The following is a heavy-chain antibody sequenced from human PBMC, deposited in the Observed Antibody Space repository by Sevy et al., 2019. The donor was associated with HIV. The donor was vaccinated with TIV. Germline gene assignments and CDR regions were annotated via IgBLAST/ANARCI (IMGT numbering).Heavy chain of an antibody. CDR1: IFTFSDYY. CDR2: ISSGGSHI. CDR3: ARVRYNYGSYYFDY. J-gene: IGHJ4*02. V-gene: IGHV3-11*01. Sequence: GGSLRLSCAAPIFTFSDYYMTWIRQAPGKGLECVSHISSGGSHIHYADSVKGRFTISRDNAKKSLYLQMNSLTAEDTAVYYCARVRYNYGSYYFDYWGQGTLVTVSS. D-gene: IGHD5-18*01.